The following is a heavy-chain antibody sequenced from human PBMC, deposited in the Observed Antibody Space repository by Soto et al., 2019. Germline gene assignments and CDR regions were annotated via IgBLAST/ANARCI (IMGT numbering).Heavy chain of an antibody. CDR2: ISAYNGNT. D-gene: IGHD6-13*01. V-gene: IGHV1-18*01. CDR1: GYTVTSYG. Sequence: QVQLVQSGAEVKKPGASVKVSCKASGYTVTSYGIRWVREAPGQGLEWMGWISAYNGNTNYAQKLQGRVTMTTDTSTSTAYMELRSLRSDDTAVYYCARDGSSWYYYYYGMDVWGQGTTVTVSS. J-gene: IGHJ6*02. CDR3: ARDGSSWYYYYYGMDV.